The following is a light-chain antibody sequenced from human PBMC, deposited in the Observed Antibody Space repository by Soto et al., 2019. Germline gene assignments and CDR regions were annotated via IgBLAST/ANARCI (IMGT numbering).Light chain of an antibody. J-gene: IGKJ4*01. Sequence: DIQMTQSPSSLSASVGDRVTITCRASQSISTFVNWYQQKGGKAPKLLIYSASTLQSGVPSRFSGSGSGTDFTLTISSLQPEDVAIYYCQKYNSGPLTFGGGTKVDIK. CDR1: QSISTF. CDR3: QKYNSGPLT. V-gene: IGKV1-27*01. CDR2: SAS.